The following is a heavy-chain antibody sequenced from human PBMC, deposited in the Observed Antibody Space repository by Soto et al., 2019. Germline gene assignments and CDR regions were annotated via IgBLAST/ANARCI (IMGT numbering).Heavy chain of an antibody. CDR2: IYYSGST. CDR1: GGSISSSSYY. Sequence: SETLSLTCTVSGGSISSSSYYWGWIRQPPGKGLEWIGSIYYSGSTYYNPSLKSRVTISVDTSKNQFSLKLSSVTAADTAVYYCARHISGWYWVGFDPWGQGTLVTVSS. D-gene: IGHD6-19*01. V-gene: IGHV4-39*01. CDR3: ARHISGWYWVGFDP. J-gene: IGHJ5*02.